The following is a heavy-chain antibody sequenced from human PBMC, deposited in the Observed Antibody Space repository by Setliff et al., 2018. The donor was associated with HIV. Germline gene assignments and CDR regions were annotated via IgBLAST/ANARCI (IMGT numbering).Heavy chain of an antibody. V-gene: IGHV4-39*01. CDR2: IHYSGST. Sequence: SETLSLTCTVYGGFIKNSNYYWGWIRQPPGKGLEWIGNIHYSGSTYYNPSLKSRVTISVDTSKNQFSLKLSSVTAADTAVYYCARHAAGPDGPFDYWGQGTLVTVSS. CDR1: GGFIKNSNYY. J-gene: IGHJ4*02. CDR3: ARHAAGPDGPFDY.